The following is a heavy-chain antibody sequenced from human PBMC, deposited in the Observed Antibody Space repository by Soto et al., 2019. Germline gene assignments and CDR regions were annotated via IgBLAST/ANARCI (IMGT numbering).Heavy chain of an antibody. CDR2: ISSSSSYI. D-gene: IGHD3-3*01. CDR1: GFTFSSYS. J-gene: IGHJ5*02. Sequence: GGSLRLSRAASGFTFSSYSMNWVRQAPGKGLEWVSSISSSSSYIYYADSVKGRFTISRDNAKNSLYLQMNSLRAEDTAVYYCASKSATDTNNWFDPWGQGTLVTVSS. V-gene: IGHV3-21*01. CDR3: ASKSATDTNNWFDP.